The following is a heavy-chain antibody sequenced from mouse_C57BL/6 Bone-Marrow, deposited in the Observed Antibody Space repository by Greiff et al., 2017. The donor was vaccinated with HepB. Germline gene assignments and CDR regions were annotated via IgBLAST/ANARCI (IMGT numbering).Heavy chain of an antibody. CDR2: ISSGGSYT. CDR1: GFTFSSYG. J-gene: IGHJ2*01. V-gene: IGHV5-6*01. CDR3: ARLYYDYDY. D-gene: IGHD2-4*01. Sequence: EVQLQQSGGDLVKPGGSLKLSCAASGFTFSSYGMSWVRQTPDKRLEWVATISSGGSYTYYPDSVKGRFTISRDNAKNTLYLQMSSLKSEDTAMYYCARLYYDYDYWGQGTTLTVSS.